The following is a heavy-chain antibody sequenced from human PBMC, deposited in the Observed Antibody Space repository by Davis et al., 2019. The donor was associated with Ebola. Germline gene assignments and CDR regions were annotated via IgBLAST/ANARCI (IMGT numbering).Heavy chain of an antibody. CDR3: ARPGSSWYLNNPFDI. V-gene: IGHV3-30-3*01. Sequence: PGGSLRLSCAASGFPFSSYAMHWVRQAPGKGLEWVAVISYDGSTKYYADSVKGRFTISRDNSKNTLYLQMNSLRADDTAVYYCARPGSSWYLNNPFDIWGQGTMVTVSS. J-gene: IGHJ3*02. CDR2: ISYDGSTK. D-gene: IGHD6-13*01. CDR1: GFPFSSYA.